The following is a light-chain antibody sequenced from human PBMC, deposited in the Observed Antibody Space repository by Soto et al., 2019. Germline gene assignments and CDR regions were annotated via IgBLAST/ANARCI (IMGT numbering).Light chain of an antibody. CDR2: DVS. Sequence: QSVLTQPASVSGSPGQSISISCTGTSSDVGGYEYVSWYQHHAGKAPKLMIYDVSSRPSGVSMRFSGSKSGNTPSLTISRLPAEDEADYYCISYTSINLYVLRTGTKVTVL. V-gene: IGLV2-14*03. CDR3: ISYTSINLYV. CDR1: SSDVGGYEY. J-gene: IGLJ1*01.